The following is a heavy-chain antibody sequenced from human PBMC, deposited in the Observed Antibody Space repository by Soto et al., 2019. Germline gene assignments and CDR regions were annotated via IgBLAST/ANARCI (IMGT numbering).Heavy chain of an antibody. CDR1: GFSLSTGGVG. D-gene: IGHD2-21*02. CDR3: AHSRCGGDCLRSYSSHYYYGMDV. J-gene: IGHJ6*02. CDR2: IYWDDDK. Sequence: QITLKESGPTLVKPTQTLTLTCTFSGFSLSTGGVGVGWIRQPPGKALEWLALIYWDDDKRYSPSLKSRPTVTKDTSKNQVVLTTTNMDPVDTATYYCAHSRCGGDCLRSYSSHYYYGMDVWGQGTTVTVSS. V-gene: IGHV2-5*02.